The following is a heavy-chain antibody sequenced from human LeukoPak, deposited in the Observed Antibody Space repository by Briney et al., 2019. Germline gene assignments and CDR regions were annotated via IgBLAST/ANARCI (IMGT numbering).Heavy chain of an antibody. D-gene: IGHD2-2*01. CDR2: IYTSGST. CDR3: ARDRGRVVPAAFDY. V-gene: IGHV4-61*02. CDR1: GGSISSGSYY. Sequence: SQTPSLTCTVSGGSISSGSYYWSWIRQPAGKGLEWIGRIYTSGSTNYNPSLKSRVTISVDTSKNQFSLKLSSVTAADTAVYYCARDRGRVVPAAFDYWGQGTLVTVSS. J-gene: IGHJ4*02.